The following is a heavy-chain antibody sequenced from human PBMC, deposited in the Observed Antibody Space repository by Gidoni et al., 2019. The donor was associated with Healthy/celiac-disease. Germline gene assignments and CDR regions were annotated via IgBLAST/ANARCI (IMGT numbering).Heavy chain of an antibody. CDR3: AKDLHYYDSSGFPFDS. CDR2: ISCSGVST. Sequence: EGQRLESGGGVVQPGGSRSLPGAASGYTFSGEAMRWVRQAPGKGLGWVSAISCSGVSTYYAGSVKGRFTISRDTSKNTLYLQMNSLRAEDTAVYYCAKDLHYYDSSGFPFDSWGQGTLVTVSS. D-gene: IGHD3-22*01. CDR1: GYTFSGEA. V-gene: IGHV3-23*01. J-gene: IGHJ4*02.